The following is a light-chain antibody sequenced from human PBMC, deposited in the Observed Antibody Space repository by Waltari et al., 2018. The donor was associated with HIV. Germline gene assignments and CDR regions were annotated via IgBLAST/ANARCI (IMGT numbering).Light chain of an antibody. V-gene: IGLV1-47*02. Sequence: QSVLTQSSSASGTPGQRVTISCSGSTSNLGRNYVYWYQQLPGTAPKLLIYSNNQRPSRAPDRFSGSKSGTSASLAMSGLRSEDEDDYYYAAWDDSLEGIWVLGGGTKLTVL. CDR1: TSNLGRNY. CDR2: SNN. J-gene: IGLJ3*02. CDR3: AAWDDSLEGIWV.